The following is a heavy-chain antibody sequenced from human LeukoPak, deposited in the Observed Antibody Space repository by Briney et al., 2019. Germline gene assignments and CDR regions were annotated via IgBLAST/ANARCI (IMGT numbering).Heavy chain of an antibody. J-gene: IGHJ4*02. D-gene: IGHD2-21*01. CDR2: IKAGNGDT. CDR3: ARDDCGDTCYPGGY. Sequence: ASVKVSCKASGYIFTKYVVHWVRQAPGRRPEWMGWIKAGNGDTKYSQNFQDRLTITRDTSASTVHMELSSLTSEDTALYYCARDDCGDTCYPGGYWGQGTLVTVSS. V-gene: IGHV1-3*01. CDR1: GYIFTKYV.